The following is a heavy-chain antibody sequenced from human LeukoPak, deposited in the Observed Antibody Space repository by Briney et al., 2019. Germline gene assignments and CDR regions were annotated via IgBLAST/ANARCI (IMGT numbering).Heavy chain of an antibody. CDR1: GFTFSSYA. CDR3: AKETSSSFDY. D-gene: IGHD6-6*01. CDR2: ISNSGGST. V-gene: IGHV3-23*01. J-gene: IGHJ4*02. Sequence: GVSLRLSCAASGFTFSSYAMNWVRQAPGKGLEGVSRISNSGGSTYYADSVKGRFTISRDNSKNTLYLQMNSLRAEDTAVYYCAKETSSSFDYWGQGTLVTVSS.